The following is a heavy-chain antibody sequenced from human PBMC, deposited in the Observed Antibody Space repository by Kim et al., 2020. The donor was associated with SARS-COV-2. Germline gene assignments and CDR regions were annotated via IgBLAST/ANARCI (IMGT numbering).Heavy chain of an antibody. D-gene: IGHD3-10*01. V-gene: IGHV3-23*01. Sequence: YADSVRGRFTTSRDHPKSTLYLQMNRLTADDTAIYFCAKSAFYGAGYYYDIWGQGTLVTVSS. J-gene: IGHJ4*02. CDR3: AKSAFYGAGYYYDI.